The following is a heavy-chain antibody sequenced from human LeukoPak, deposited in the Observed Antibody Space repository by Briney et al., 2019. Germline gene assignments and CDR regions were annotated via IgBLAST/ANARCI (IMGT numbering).Heavy chain of an antibody. CDR2: ISGDSTYI. CDR1: GFTFASYS. D-gene: IGHD3-10*01. V-gene: IGHV3-21*01. J-gene: IGHJ4*02. CDR3: ARVSGRQARQCDLDS. Sequence: GGSLTCTGSASGFTFASYSLNWVRQAPGKGLEWVSSISGDSTYIYNAGSVKGRFTISRDNAQASLYLQMISLRADDTAVYYCARVSGRQARQCDLDSWGQG.